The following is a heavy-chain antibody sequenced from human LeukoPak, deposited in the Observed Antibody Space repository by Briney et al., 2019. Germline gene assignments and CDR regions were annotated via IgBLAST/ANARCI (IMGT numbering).Heavy chain of an antibody. V-gene: IGHV3-23*01. D-gene: IGHD6-13*01. Sequence: PGGSLRLSCAASGFTFSSCAMSWVRQAPGKGLEWVSAISGSGDSTYYGDSVKGRFTISRDNSKNTLYLQMNSLRAEDTAVYYCAKTRPLDSSSWSHGDHWGQGTLVTVSS. CDR1: GFTFSSCA. J-gene: IGHJ4*02. CDR3: AKTRPLDSSSWSHGDH. CDR2: ISGSGDST.